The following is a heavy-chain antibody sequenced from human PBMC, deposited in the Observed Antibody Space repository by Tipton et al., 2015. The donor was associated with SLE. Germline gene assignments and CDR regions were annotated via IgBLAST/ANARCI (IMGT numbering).Heavy chain of an antibody. V-gene: IGHV3-64*04. CDR2: ISSNGGST. Sequence: SLRLSCSASGFTFSSYAMHWVRQAPGKGLEYVSAISSNGGSTYYADSVKGRFTISRDNSKNTLYLQMNSLRAEDTAVYYCARGPYSSGWNSVDFDYWGQGTLVTVSS. CDR1: GFTFSSYA. D-gene: IGHD6-19*01. J-gene: IGHJ4*02. CDR3: ARGPYSSGWNSVDFDY.